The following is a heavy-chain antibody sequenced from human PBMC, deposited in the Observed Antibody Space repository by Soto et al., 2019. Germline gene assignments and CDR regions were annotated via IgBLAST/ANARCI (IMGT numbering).Heavy chain of an antibody. CDR2: ISGSGGST. Sequence: GGSLRLSCAASGFTFSSYAMSWVRQAPGKGLEWVSAISGSGGSTYYADSVKGRFTISRDNSKNTLYLQMNSLRAEDTAVYYCAKAPTYYYDSSGYYFDFWGQGTLVTVSS. V-gene: IGHV3-23*01. D-gene: IGHD3-22*01. J-gene: IGHJ4*02. CDR1: GFTFSSYA. CDR3: AKAPTYYYDSSGYYFDF.